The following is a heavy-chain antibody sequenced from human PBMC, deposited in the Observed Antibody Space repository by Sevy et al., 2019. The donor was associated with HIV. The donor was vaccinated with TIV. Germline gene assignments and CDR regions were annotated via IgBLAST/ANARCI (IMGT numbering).Heavy chain of an antibody. CDR2: ISGSGGST. CDR1: GFTFSSYA. V-gene: IGHV3-23*01. J-gene: IGHJ3*02. D-gene: IGHD2-15*01. CDR3: AKDQSFLLGYCSGGSCSQFLNAFDI. Sequence: GGSLRLSCAASGFTFSSYAMSWVRQAPGKGLEWVSAISGSGGSTYYADSVKGRFTISRENSKNTLYLQMNSLRAEDTAVYYCAKDQSFLLGYCSGGSCSQFLNAFDIWGQGTMVTVSS.